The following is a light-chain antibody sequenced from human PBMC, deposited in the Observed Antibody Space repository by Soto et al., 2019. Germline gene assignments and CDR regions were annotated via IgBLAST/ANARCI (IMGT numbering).Light chain of an antibody. CDR2: GTS. CDR3: KQYETSPRGFT. J-gene: IGKJ3*01. V-gene: IGKV3-20*01. CDR1: QSVSSTN. Sequence: EIVLTQSPGTLSLSPGERATLSCRASQSVSSTNLAWYQQKPGQAPRLLIYGTSTRATGIPDRFSGSGSGTDFTLTISRLEPEDFAVDYWKQYETSPRGFTFGPGTKVDIK.